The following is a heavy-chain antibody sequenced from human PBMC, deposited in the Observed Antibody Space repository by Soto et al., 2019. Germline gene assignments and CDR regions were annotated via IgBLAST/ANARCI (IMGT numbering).Heavy chain of an antibody. D-gene: IGHD3-9*01. CDR2: VYYRGNA. CDR1: DDSINSDKYY. CDR3: ARLEGLATISYYFDF. Sequence: SETLSLTCSVSDDSINSDKYYWGWIRQPPGKGLKWIGSVYYRGNAYYNPSLQTRVTISLDKSKSQFSLKLNSVTAADSAVYFCARLEGLATISYYFDFWGPGALVTVSS. J-gene: IGHJ4*02. V-gene: IGHV4-39*01.